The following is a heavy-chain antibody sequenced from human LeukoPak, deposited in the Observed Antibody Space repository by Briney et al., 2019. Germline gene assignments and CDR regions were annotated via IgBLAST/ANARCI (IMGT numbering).Heavy chain of an antibody. V-gene: IGHV3-73*01. CDR1: GFTFSGSA. J-gene: IGHJ4*02. D-gene: IGHD3-22*01. CDR2: IRSKANSYAT. CDR3: TSRTIYDSSGFDY. Sequence: PGGSLRLSCAASGFTFSGSAMHWVRQASGKGLEWVGRIRSKANSYATAYAASVKGRFTISRDDSKNTAYLQMNSLKTEDTAVYYCTSRTIYDSSGFDYWGQGTLVTVSS.